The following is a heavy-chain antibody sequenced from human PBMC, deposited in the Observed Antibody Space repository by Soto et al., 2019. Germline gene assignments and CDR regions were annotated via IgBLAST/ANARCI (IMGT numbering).Heavy chain of an antibody. Sequence: SGPTLVNPTQTLTVTCTFSGFSLSTSGAGVGWIRQSPGKAPEWLALISWKDEKRYNPGLKSRLTITKDTSKNRVVLTMTDLDPVDTATYFCAHRYGGNYYRWYFDSWGQGTLVTVSS. J-gene: IGHJ4*02. V-gene: IGHV2-5*01. CDR1: GFSLSTSGAG. CDR3: AHRYGGNYYRWYFDS. D-gene: IGHD1-26*01. CDR2: ISWKDEK.